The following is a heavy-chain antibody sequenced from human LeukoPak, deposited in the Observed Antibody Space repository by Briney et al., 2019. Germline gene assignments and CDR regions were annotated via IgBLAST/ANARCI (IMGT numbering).Heavy chain of an antibody. Sequence: SETLSLTCTVSGGSIRSYYWSWIRQPPGKGLEWIGYIYYSGSTNYNPSLKSRVTISVDTSKNQFSLKLSSVTAADTAVYYCARSTYCSGGSCSHNWFDPWGQGTLVTVSS. CDR1: GGSIRSYY. CDR2: IYYSGST. D-gene: IGHD2-15*01. V-gene: IGHV4-59*12. CDR3: ARSTYCSGGSCSHNWFDP. J-gene: IGHJ5*02.